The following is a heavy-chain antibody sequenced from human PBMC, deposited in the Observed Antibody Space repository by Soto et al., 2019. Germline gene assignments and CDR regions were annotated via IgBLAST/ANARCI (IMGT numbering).Heavy chain of an antibody. D-gene: IGHD5-18*01. Sequence: GWSLRLSCAASGFSVSSNYLTWVRQAPGKGLEWVSSIYSGGTTYYADSVKGRFSVSRDNSKNTLYLQMNSLRNEDSAVYYCARGYGSSYGFGYWGQGTLVTVSS. CDR2: IYSGGTT. V-gene: IGHV3-53*01. CDR1: GFSVSSNY. J-gene: IGHJ4*02. CDR3: ARGYGSSYGFGY.